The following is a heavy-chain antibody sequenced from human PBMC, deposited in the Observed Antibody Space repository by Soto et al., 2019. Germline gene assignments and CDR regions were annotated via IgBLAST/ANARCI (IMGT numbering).Heavy chain of an antibody. Sequence: GGSLRLSCAASGFTFSSYAMSWVRQAPGKGLEWVSAISGSGGSTYYADSVKGRFTISRDNSKNTLYLQMNSLRAEDTAVYYCAKDLITTVTTPLSPLSPYYYYMDVWGKGTTVTVSS. J-gene: IGHJ6*03. CDR1: GFTFSSYA. D-gene: IGHD4-4*01. CDR2: ISGSGGST. V-gene: IGHV3-23*01. CDR3: AKDLITTVTTPLSPLSPYYYYMDV.